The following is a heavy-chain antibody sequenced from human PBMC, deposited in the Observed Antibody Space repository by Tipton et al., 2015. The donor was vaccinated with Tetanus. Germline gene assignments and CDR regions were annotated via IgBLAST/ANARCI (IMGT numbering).Heavy chain of an antibody. CDR1: GFTFTSYT. Sequence: SLRLSCAASGFTFTSYTLNWVRQAPGKGLEWVAVIGYDGRAKFYADAVKGRITLSRDNSKNTLYLQLDSLRVEDTATYYCAKEGAFTYWYLDFWGRGTLVTVAS. J-gene: IGHJ2*01. CDR2: IGYDGRAK. CDR3: AKEGAFTYWYLDF. V-gene: IGHV3-30*18. D-gene: IGHD4/OR15-4a*01.